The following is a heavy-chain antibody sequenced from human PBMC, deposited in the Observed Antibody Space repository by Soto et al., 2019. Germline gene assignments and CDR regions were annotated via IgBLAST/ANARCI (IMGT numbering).Heavy chain of an antibody. D-gene: IGHD3-22*01. CDR3: ARGGITMIVVVIEGPFDY. V-gene: IGHV4-39*01. CDR1: GGSISSSSYY. Sequence: SETLSLTCTVSGGSISSSSYYWGWIRQPPGKGLEWIGSIYYSGSTYYNPSLKSRVTISVDTSKNQFSLKLSSVTAADTAVYYCARGGITMIVVVIEGPFDYWGQGTLVTVSS. J-gene: IGHJ4*02. CDR2: IYYSGST.